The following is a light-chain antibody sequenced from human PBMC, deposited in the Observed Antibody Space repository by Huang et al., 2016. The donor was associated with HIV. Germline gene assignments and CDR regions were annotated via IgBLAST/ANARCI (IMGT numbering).Light chain of an antibody. V-gene: IGKV1-39*01. CDR1: QSISSY. J-gene: IGKJ2*01. CDR2: AAT. Sequence: DIQMTQSPSSLSASVGDRVTITCRASQSISSYLNWYQQKQGKAPKVLVYAATSLQSGVPSRFSGSGAGTDFTLTINNLQPEDSATYYCQQTYITPLTFGQGTKLEIK. CDR3: QQTYITPLT.